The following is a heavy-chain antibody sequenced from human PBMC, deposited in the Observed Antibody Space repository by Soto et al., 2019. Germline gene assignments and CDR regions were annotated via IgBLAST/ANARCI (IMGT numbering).Heavy chain of an antibody. V-gene: IGHV4-30-4*01. D-gene: IGHD5-18*01. Sequence: PSETLSLTCTVSGGSISSGDYYWSWIRQPPGKGLEWIGYIYYSGSTYYNPSLKSRVTISVDTSKNQFSLKLSSVTAADTAVYYCARVGGVDTAMVILGGSYGMDVWGQGTTVTVSS. CDR1: GGSISSGDYY. CDR3: ARVGGVDTAMVILGGSYGMDV. CDR2: IYYSGST. J-gene: IGHJ6*02.